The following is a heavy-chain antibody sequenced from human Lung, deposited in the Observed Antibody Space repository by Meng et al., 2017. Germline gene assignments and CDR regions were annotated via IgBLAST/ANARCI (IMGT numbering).Heavy chain of an antibody. J-gene: IGHJ2*01. CDR3: ASGWFGELFGYFDL. V-gene: IGHV7-4-1*02. CDR2: INTNTGNP. D-gene: IGHD3-10*01. Sequence: HVHLVQFGLELKKPGASVKVSCKASGYTFTSYAMNWVRQAPGQGLEWMGWINTNTGNPTYAQGFTGRFVFSLDTSVSTAYLQISSLKAEDTAVYYCASGWFGELFGYFDLWGRGTLVTVSS. CDR1: GYTFTSYA.